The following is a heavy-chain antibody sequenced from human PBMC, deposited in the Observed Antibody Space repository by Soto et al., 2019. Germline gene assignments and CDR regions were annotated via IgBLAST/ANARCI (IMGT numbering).Heavy chain of an antibody. Sequence: QVQLVQSGAEVKKSGASVKISCKASGYSFTGYYIHWVRQAPGQGFEWMGEISPNSGGTKYAQKFQGGVTMTRDTSITTVYMDLSNLSPDDTAVYYCGKGRSGDVGVFYWGQGTLVTVYS. V-gene: IGHV1-2*02. CDR1: GYSFTGYY. D-gene: IGHD1-26*01. J-gene: IGHJ4*02. CDR2: ISPNSGGT. CDR3: GKGRSGDVGVFY.